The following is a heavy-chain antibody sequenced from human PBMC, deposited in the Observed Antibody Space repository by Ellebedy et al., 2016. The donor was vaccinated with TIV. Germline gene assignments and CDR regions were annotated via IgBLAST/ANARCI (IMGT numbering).Heavy chain of an antibody. CDR2: IKQDGSEK. D-gene: IGHD4-23*01. Sequence: PGGSLRLSCAASGFTFSNYWMSWVRQAPGKGLEWVANIKQDGSEKYYVDSVKGRFTISRDNAKNSVDLQMNTLRAEDTAVYYCATTLNYGGNCFFDNWGQGTLVTVSS. CDR1: GFTFSNYW. CDR3: ATTLNYGGNCFFDN. V-gene: IGHV3-7*01. J-gene: IGHJ4*02.